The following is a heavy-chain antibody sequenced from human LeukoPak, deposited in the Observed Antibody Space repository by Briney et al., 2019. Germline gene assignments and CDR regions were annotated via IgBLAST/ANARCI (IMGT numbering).Heavy chain of an antibody. CDR2: ISSSSSYI. V-gene: IGHV3-21*01. D-gene: IGHD1-26*01. CDR1: GFTVSSNY. CDR3: ARDPTSSWETAFDI. J-gene: IGHJ3*02. Sequence: PGGSLRLSCAASGFTVSSNYMSWVRQAPGKGLEWVSSISSSSSYIYYADSVKGRFTISRDNAKNSLYLQMNSLRVDDTAVYYCARDPTSSWETAFDIWGQGTMVSVSS.